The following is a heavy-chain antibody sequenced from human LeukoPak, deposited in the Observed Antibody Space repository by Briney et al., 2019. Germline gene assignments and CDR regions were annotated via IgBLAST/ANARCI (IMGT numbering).Heavy chain of an antibody. D-gene: IGHD3-16*02. V-gene: IGHV4-59*12. CDR1: GGSISSYY. J-gene: IGHJ4*02. CDR2: IYYSGST. CDR3: ARGIVFDY. Sequence: SETLSLTCTVSGGSISSYYWSWIRQPPGKGLEWIGYIYYSGSTNYNPSLKSRVTISVDTSKNQFSLKLSSVTAADTAVYYCARGIVFDYWGQGTLVTVSS.